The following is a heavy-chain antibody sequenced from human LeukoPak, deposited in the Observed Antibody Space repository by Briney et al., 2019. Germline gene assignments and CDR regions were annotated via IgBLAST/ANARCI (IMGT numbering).Heavy chain of an antibody. D-gene: IGHD3-16*02. Sequence: SETLCLTCAVYGGSFSGYYWSLIRQPPGKGLEWIEEINHSGSTNYNPSLKSRVTISVDTSKNQFSLKLSSVTAADTAVYYCARYRRPSHYYYYYGMDVWGQGTTVTVSS. V-gene: IGHV4-34*01. CDR1: GGSFSGYY. J-gene: IGHJ6*02. CDR3: ARYRRPSHYYYYYGMDV. CDR2: INHSGST.